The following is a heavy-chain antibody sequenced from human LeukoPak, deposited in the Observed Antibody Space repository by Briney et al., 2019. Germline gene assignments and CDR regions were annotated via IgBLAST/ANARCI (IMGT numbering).Heavy chain of an antibody. V-gene: IGHV3-48*02. CDR1: GFTFSSYS. CDR3: ARMRSGWYIDY. CDR2: TSTTSSSI. D-gene: IGHD6-19*01. Sequence: PGGSLRLSCAASGFTFSSYSMNWVRQAPRKGLEWVSFTSTTSSSIYYADSVKGRFTISRDNAKNSLYLQMSSLRDEDTAVYYCARMRSGWYIDYWGQGTLVTVSS. J-gene: IGHJ4*02.